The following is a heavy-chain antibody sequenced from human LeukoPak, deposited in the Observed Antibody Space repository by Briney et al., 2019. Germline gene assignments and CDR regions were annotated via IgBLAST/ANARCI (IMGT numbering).Heavy chain of an antibody. CDR2: ISGSGGST. CDR1: GFTFDDYG. D-gene: IGHD3-9*01. CDR3: AKSDIYDILTGYYLPPLGY. Sequence: GGSLRLSCAASGFTFDDYGMSWVRQAPGKGLEWVSAISGSGGSTYYADSVKGRFTISRDNSKNTLYLQMNSLRAEDTAVYYCAKSDIYDILTGYYLPPLGYWGQGTLVTVSS. V-gene: IGHV3-23*01. J-gene: IGHJ4*02.